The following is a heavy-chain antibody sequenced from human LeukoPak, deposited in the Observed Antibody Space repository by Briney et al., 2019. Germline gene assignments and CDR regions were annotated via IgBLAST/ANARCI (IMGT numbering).Heavy chain of an antibody. CDR1: GGSFSGYY. V-gene: IGHV4-34*01. CDR2: INHSGRT. Sequence: SETLSLTCAVYGGSFSGYYWSWIRQPPGKGLEWIGEINHSGRTNYNPSPKSRATISVDTSRNQFSLKLSSVTAADTAVYYCARGPKYSSSWYQPTADYYYGMDVWGQGTTVTVSS. D-gene: IGHD6-13*01. CDR3: ARGPKYSSSWYQPTADYYYGMDV. J-gene: IGHJ6*02.